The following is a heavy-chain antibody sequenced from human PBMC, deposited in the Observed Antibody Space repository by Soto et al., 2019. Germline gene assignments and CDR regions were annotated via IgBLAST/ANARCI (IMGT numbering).Heavy chain of an antibody. CDR2: IIPIFGTA. V-gene: IGHV1-69*01. D-gene: IGHD3-16*02. J-gene: IGHJ5*02. CDR3: ARVLIGRNLYDYGWGSYRYGWFDP. Sequence: QVQLVQSGAEVKKPGSSVKVSCKASGGTFSSYAISWVRQAPGQGLEWMGGIIPIFGTANYAQKFQGRVTITADESTSTAYMELSSLRSEDTAVYYCARVLIGRNLYDYGWGSYRYGWFDPWGQGTLVTVSS. CDR1: GGTFSSYA.